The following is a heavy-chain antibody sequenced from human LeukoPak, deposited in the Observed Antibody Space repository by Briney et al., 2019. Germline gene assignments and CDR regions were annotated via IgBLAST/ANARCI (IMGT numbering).Heavy chain of an antibody. J-gene: IGHJ4*02. V-gene: IGHV4-34*01. D-gene: IGHD3-22*01. Sequence: PSETPSLTCAVYGGSFSGYYWSWIRQPPGKGLEWIGEINHSGSTNYNPSLKSRVTISVDTSKNQFSLKLSSVTAADTAVYYCARRTSRGYYDSSGYYPGFDYWGQGTLVTVSS. CDR3: ARRTSRGYYDSSGYYPGFDY. CDR1: GGSFSGYY. CDR2: INHSGST.